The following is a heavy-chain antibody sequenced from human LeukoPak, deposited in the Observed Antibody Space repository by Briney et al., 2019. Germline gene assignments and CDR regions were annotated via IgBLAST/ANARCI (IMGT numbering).Heavy chain of an antibody. D-gene: IGHD3-22*01. V-gene: IGHV3-30*02. J-gene: IGHJ4*02. Sequence: GGSLRLSCAASGFTLICCGMHWVRQAPGKGLEWVAFIRYDGSTKYYTDSVKGRFTISRDNSRDTLYLQMNSLRAEDTAVYYCAKDGDDSIDYWGQGTLVTVSS. CDR2: IRYDGSTK. CDR3: AKDGDDSIDY. CDR1: GFTLICCG.